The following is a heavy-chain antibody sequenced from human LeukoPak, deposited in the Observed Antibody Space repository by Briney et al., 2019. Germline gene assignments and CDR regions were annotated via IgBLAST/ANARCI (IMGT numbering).Heavy chain of an antibody. CDR3: ASGSYYTGKNWFDP. Sequence: ASVKVSCKASGGTFSSYAISWVRQAPGQGLEWMGGIIPIFGTANYAQKFQGRVTITADESTSTAYMELSSLRSEDTAVYYCASGSYYTGKNWFDPWGQGTLVTVSS. J-gene: IGHJ5*02. CDR1: GGTFSSYA. V-gene: IGHV1-69*13. CDR2: IIPIFGTA. D-gene: IGHD1-26*01.